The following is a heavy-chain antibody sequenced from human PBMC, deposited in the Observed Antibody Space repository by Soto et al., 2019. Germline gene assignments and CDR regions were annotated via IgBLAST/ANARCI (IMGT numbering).Heavy chain of an antibody. CDR1: GGSFSGYY. CDR3: ARLHGYCISSSCHGHYAMDV. Sequence: SDTLSLTCAVYGGSFSGYYWTWIRQPPGKGLEWIGSIYYSGTTYYNPSLNSRDTVSVDTSKNQFSLKVTSVTAADTAVYYCARLHGYCISSSCHGHYAMDVWGQGTTVT. CDR2: IYYSGTT. V-gene: IGHV4-34*01. D-gene: IGHD2-2*01. J-gene: IGHJ6*02.